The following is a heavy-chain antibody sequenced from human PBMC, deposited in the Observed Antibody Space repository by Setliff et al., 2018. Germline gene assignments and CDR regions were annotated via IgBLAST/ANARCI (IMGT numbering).Heavy chain of an antibody. CDR1: GDSISGAKYY. CDR3: ARVTGFLYMDV. D-gene: IGHD3-3*01. J-gene: IGHJ6*03. V-gene: IGHV4-61*02. Sequence: SETLSLTCTVSGDSISGAKYYWSWIRQSAGKGLECIGRIYTDGSTKYNPSLNSRVALSIDTTKNQFSLRLSSVTAADTAVYFCARVTGFLYMDVWGKGTTVTVSS. CDR2: IYTDGST.